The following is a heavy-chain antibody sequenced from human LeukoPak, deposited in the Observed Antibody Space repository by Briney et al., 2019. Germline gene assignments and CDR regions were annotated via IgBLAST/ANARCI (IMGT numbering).Heavy chain of an antibody. Sequence: GGSLRLSCVVSGFNFRGAAMSWVRQGPGKGLEWVAGITGRGETTFYADSVKGRFTISRDNSNNTLFLQVSSLRAEDTAVYYCAKAEMGYFDWLLSPPLWGQGTLVTVSS. V-gene: IGHV3-23*01. CDR2: ITGRGETT. CDR1: GFNFRGAA. J-gene: IGHJ4*02. CDR3: AKAEMGYFDWLLSPPL. D-gene: IGHD3-9*01.